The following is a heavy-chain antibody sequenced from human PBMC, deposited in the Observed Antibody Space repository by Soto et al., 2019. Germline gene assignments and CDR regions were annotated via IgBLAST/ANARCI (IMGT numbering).Heavy chain of an antibody. CDR1: GFTFDGYG. V-gene: IGHV3-20*04. CDR3: ARLYSSGWYGPGRY. CDR2: INWNGGST. D-gene: IGHD6-19*01. Sequence: GSLRLSCAASGFTFDGYGMSWVRQAPGKGLEWVSGINWNGGSTGYADSVKGRFTISRDNAKNPLYLQMNSLRAEDTALYYCARLYSSGWYGPGRYWGQGTLVTVSS. J-gene: IGHJ4*02.